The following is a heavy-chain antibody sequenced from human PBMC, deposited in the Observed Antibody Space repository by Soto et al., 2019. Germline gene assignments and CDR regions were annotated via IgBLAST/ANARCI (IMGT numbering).Heavy chain of an antibody. CDR2: ISSSSSYT. Sequence: GGSLRLSCAASGFTFSDYYMSWIRQAPGKGLEWVSYISSSSSYTNYADSVKGRFTISRDNAKNSLYLQMNSLRAEDTAVYYCARVSGGTYYYDSSGYDYWGQGTLVTVSS. CDR3: ARVSGGTYYYDSSGYDY. J-gene: IGHJ4*02. CDR1: GFTFSDYY. V-gene: IGHV3-11*06. D-gene: IGHD3-22*01.